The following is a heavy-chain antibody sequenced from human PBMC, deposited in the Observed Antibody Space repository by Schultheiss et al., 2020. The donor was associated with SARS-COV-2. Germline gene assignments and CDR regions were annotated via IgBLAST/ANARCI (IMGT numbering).Heavy chain of an antibody. V-gene: IGHV4-61*08. CDR1: GGSISSGGYY. D-gene: IGHD2-15*01. CDR3: ARDSGGSFDY. J-gene: IGHJ4*02. CDR2: IYYSGST. Sequence: SETLSLTCTVSGGSISSGGYYWSWIRQHPGKGLEWIGYIYYSGSTNYNPSLKSRVTISVDTSKNQFSLKLSSVTAADTAVYYCARDSGGSFDYWGQGTLVTVSS.